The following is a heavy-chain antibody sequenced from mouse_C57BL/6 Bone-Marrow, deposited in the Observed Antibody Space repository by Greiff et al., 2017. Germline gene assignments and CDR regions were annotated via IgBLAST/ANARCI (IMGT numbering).Heavy chain of an antibody. J-gene: IGHJ3*01. D-gene: IGHD1-1*01. CDR1: GFNIKDDY. Sequence: EVQLQQSGAELVRPGASVQLSCTASGFNIKDDYMHWVKPRPEQGLEWSGWIVPENGDTEYASKFQGKATITADTSSNTAYLQLSSLTSEDTAVYYCTTYYYAWFAYWGQGTLVTVSA. CDR3: TTYYYAWFAY. V-gene: IGHV14-4*01. CDR2: IVPENGDT.